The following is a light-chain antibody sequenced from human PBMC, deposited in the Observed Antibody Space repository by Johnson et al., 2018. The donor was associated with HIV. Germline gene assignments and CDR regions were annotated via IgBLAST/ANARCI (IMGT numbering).Light chain of an antibody. Sequence: QSVLTQPPSVSAAPGQKVTISCSGSNSNIGNNYVSWYQQLPGTAPKLLIYDNNKRPSGIPDRFSGSKSGTSATLGITGLQTGDEADYYCGTCDSSLSAPYVFGTGTILTVL. V-gene: IGLV1-51*01. CDR2: DNN. J-gene: IGLJ1*01. CDR1: NSNIGNNY. CDR3: GTCDSSLSAPYV.